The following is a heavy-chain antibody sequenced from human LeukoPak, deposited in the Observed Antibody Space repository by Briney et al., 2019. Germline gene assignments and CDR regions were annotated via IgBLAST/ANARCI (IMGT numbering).Heavy chain of an antibody. CDR2: IYSGGST. J-gene: IGHJ6*02. D-gene: IGHD2-8*02. CDR3: AGAGPYYYYGMDV. CDR1: GFTVSSNY. V-gene: IGHV3-66*01. Sequence: PGGSLRLSCAASGFTVSSNYMSWVRQAPGKGLEWVSVIYSGGSTYYADSVKGRFTISRDNSKNTLYLQMNSLRAEDTAVYYCAGAGPYYYYGMDVWGQGTTVTVSS.